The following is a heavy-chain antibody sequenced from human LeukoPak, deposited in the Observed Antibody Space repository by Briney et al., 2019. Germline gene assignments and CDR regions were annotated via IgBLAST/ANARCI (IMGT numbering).Heavy chain of an antibody. CDR1: GFTFSSYS. Sequence: GGSLRLSCAASGFTFSSYSMNWVRQAPGKGLEWVSSISSSSSYIYYADSVKGRFTISRDNAKNSLYLQMNSLRAEDTAVYYCARDPLYSYGYLPDAFDIWGQGTMVTVSS. CDR3: ARDPLYSYGYLPDAFDI. CDR2: ISSSSSYI. V-gene: IGHV3-21*01. D-gene: IGHD5-18*01. J-gene: IGHJ3*02.